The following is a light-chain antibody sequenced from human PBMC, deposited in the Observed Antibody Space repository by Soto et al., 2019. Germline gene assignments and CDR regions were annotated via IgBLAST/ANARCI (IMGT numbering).Light chain of an antibody. CDR2: GAS. J-gene: IGKJ1*01. CDR1: QSVSSN. CDR3: PQYNNWPRT. V-gene: IGKV3-15*01. Sequence: EIVMTQSPATLSVSPGERATLSCRASQSVSSNLAWYQQKPGQSPRLLIYGASTRDTGIPARFSRSGSGTEFTLTICSLQSEDFAVYYCPQYNNWPRTFGQETKVEIK.